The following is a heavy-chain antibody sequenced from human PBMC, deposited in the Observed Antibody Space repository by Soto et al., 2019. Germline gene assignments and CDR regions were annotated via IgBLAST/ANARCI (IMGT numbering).Heavy chain of an antibody. Sequence: ASVKFSCKASGYTFSTSGITWVRQAPGQGLEWMGWISDHNGDTKYAQKLQGRVTMTTDTSTSTAYMELRSLRSDDTAIYYCARCGNWSYASEYWGQGTLVTVS. J-gene: IGHJ4*02. CDR3: ARCGNWSYASEY. D-gene: IGHD1-7*01. V-gene: IGHV1-18*01. CDR2: ISDHNGDT. CDR1: GYTFSTSG.